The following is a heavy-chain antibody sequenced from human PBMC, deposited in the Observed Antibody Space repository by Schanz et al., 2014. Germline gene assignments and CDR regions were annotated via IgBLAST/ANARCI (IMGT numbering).Heavy chain of an antibody. CDR1: GFTFTTYA. J-gene: IGHJ6*02. V-gene: IGHV3-23*04. CDR2: ISGSGGST. Sequence: VQLVESGGGVVQPGRSLRLSCAASGFTFTTYAMTWVRQAPGKGLEWVSAISGSGGSTVYADSVKGRFTISRDSAKNSLYLQMNSLRAEDTAVYYCARQRSYFYAMDVWGQGTTVTVSS. CDR3: ARQRSYFYAMDV.